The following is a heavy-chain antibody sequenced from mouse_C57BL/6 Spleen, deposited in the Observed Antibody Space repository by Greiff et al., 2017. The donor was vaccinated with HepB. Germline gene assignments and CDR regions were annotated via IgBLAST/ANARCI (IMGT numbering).Heavy chain of an antibody. V-gene: IGHV14-4*01. CDR3: TSYDGYPFAY. Sequence: EVKLMESGAELVRPGASVKLSCTASGFNIKDDYMHWVKQRPEQGLEWIGWIDPENGDTEYASKFQGKATRTADTSSNTAYLQRSSLTSEDTAVYYCTSYDGYPFAYWGQGTLVTVSA. CDR1: GFNIKDDY. CDR2: IDPENGDT. D-gene: IGHD2-3*01. J-gene: IGHJ3*01.